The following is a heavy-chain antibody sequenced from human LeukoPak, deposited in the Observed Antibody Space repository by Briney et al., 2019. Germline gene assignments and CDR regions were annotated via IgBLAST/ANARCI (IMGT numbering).Heavy chain of an antibody. CDR1: GDSLNSYY. V-gene: IGHV4-59*01. J-gene: IGHJ6*03. Sequence: SETLSLTCTVSGDSLNSYYWSWIRQPPGKGLEGIGYIHYTGSTNYNPSLKSRVTISVDTSKNQFSLKLTSVTAADTAVYYCARSVEGYCSGGSCYSYYYYMDVWGKGTTVTVSS. CDR3: ARSVEGYCSGGSCYSYYYYMDV. CDR2: IHYTGST. D-gene: IGHD2-15*01.